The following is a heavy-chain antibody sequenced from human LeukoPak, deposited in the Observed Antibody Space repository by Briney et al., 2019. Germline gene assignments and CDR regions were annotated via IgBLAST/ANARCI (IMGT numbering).Heavy chain of an antibody. D-gene: IGHD3-10*01. CDR1: GFTFSSYG. V-gene: IGHV3-30*18. Sequence: PGGSLRLSCAASGFTFSSYGMNWVRQAPGKGLEWVAVISYDGSNKFYADSVKGRFTISRDNSKNTLYLQMNSLRAEDTAVYYCAKDRYYGTGSPLDYWGQGTLVTVSS. J-gene: IGHJ4*02. CDR3: AKDRYYGTGSPLDY. CDR2: ISYDGSNK.